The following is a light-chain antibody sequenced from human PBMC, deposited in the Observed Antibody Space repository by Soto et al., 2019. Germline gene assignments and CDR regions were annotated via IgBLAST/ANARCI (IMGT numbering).Light chain of an antibody. CDR1: SSDVGGYNY. V-gene: IGLV2-14*01. Sequence: QSALTQPASVSGSPGQSITISCTGTSSDVGGYNYVSWYQQHPGKAPKLMIYDVSNRLSGVSNGFSGSKSGNTASLTISGLQAEDEADYYCSSYTSSSTYVFGTGTKLTVL. J-gene: IGLJ1*01. CDR3: SSYTSSSTYV. CDR2: DVS.